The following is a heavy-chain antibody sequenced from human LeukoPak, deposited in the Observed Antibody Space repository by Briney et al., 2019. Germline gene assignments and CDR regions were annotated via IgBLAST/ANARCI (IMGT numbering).Heavy chain of an antibody. D-gene: IGHD2-8*01. Sequence: GGSPRLSCAASGFTFTNHWMSWVRQGPGKGLEWVANIKQDGSEKDYVDSVKGRFTISRDNAKNSVYLQMNSLRAEDTAVYYCADPGVGYWGQGTLVTVSS. CDR3: ADPGVGY. CDR2: IKQDGSEK. V-gene: IGHV3-7*01. CDR1: GFTFTNHW. J-gene: IGHJ4*02.